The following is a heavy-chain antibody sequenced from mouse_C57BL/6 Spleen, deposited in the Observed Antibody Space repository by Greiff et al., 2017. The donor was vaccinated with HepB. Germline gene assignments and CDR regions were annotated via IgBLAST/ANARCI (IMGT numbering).Heavy chain of an antibody. CDR1: GYAFSSYW. Sequence: QVQLQQSGAELVKPGASVKISCKASGYAFSSYWMNWVKQRPGKGLEWIGQIYPGDGDTNYNGKFKGKATLTADKSSSTAYMQLSSLTSEDSAVYFCARERDYYGYFDYWGQGTTLTVSS. V-gene: IGHV1-80*01. J-gene: IGHJ2*01. CDR3: ARERDYYGYFDY. D-gene: IGHD1-1*01. CDR2: IYPGDGDT.